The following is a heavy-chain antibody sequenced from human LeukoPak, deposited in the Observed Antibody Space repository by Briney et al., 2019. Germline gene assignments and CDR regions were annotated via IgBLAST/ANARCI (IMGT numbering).Heavy chain of an antibody. CDR1: GGSISSYY. J-gene: IGHJ4*02. Sequence: SETLSLTCTVSGGSISSYYWSWIRQPAGKGLEWIGRIYTSGSTNYNPSLKSRVTMSVDMSKNQFSLKLSSVTAADTAVYYCARGLGRDPKQQLDYWGQGTLVTVSS. CDR3: ARGLGRDPKQQLDY. D-gene: IGHD6-13*01. V-gene: IGHV4-4*07. CDR2: IYTSGST.